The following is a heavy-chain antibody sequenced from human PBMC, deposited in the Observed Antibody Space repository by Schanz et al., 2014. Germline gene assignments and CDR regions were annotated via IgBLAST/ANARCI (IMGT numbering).Heavy chain of an antibody. D-gene: IGHD2-15*01. J-gene: IGHJ4*02. V-gene: IGHV3-74*01. CDR1: GFTFSDSW. CDR2: TSNDGSFT. CDR3: ASGCSGGTCFGDY. Sequence: VQLVESGGGVVRPGRSLRLSCAASGFTFSDSWMHWVRQAPGKGLVWVSRTSNDGSFTTFADSMKGRFTISRDNSKNTLYLQMNSLRPEDTAVYYCASGCSGGTCFGDYWGQGTLVTVSS.